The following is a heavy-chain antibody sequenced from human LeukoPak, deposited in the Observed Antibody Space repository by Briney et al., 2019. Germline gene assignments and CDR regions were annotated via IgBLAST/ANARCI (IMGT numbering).Heavy chain of an antibody. CDR1: GYTFTSYG. CDR2: SNPNSGGT. CDR3: ARDHEYYYGSGSYYNYYYGMDV. V-gene: IGHV1-2*02. D-gene: IGHD3-10*01. J-gene: IGHJ6*02. Sequence: ASVKVSCKASGYTFTSYGISWVRQAPGQGLEWMGWSNPNSGGTNYAQKFQGRVTMTRDTSISTAYMELSRLRSDDTAVYYCARDHEYYYGSGSYYNYYYGMDVWGQGTTVTVSS.